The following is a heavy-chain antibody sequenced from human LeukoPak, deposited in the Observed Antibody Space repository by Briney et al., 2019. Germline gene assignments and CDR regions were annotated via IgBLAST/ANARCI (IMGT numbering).Heavy chain of an antibody. CDR3: ARGPSAYPKCFDY. CDR1: GFTVSSNY. D-gene: IGHD5-12*01. V-gene: IGHV3-33*08. J-gene: IGHJ4*02. Sequence: GGSLRLSCAVSGFTVSSNYMSWVRQAPGKGLEWVAVIWYDGSNKYYADSVKGRFTISRDNSKNTLYLQMNSLRAEDTAVYYCARGPSAYPKCFDYWGQGTLVTVSS. CDR2: IWYDGSNK.